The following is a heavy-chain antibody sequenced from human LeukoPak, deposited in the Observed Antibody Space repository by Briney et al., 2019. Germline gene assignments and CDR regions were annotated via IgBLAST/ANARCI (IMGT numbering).Heavy chain of an antibody. D-gene: IGHD3-9*01. CDR3: ARGPKMTGIDY. CDR1: GFTFSSYW. J-gene: IGHJ4*02. V-gene: IGHV3-74*01. Sequence: GGSLRLSCVASGFTFSSYWMHWVRQVPGKGLVWVSRINSDGDDRNYADSVKGRFTISRDNAKNSLYLQMNSLRAEDTAVYYCARGPKMTGIDYWGQGTLVTVSS. CDR2: INSDGDDR.